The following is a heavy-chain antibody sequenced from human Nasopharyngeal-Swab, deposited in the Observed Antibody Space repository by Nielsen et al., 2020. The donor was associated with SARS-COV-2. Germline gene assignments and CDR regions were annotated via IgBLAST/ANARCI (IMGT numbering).Heavy chain of an antibody. D-gene: IGHD5-12*01. CDR3: ARDPPSGYELNNWFDP. V-gene: IGHV1-69*13. CDR1: GGTFSSYA. Sequence: SVKVSCKASGGTFSSYAISWVRQAPGQGLEWIGGIIPIFGTANYAQKFQGRVTITADESTSTAYMELSSLRSEDTAVYYCARDPPSGYELNNWFDPWGQGTLVTVSS. J-gene: IGHJ5*02. CDR2: IIPIFGTA.